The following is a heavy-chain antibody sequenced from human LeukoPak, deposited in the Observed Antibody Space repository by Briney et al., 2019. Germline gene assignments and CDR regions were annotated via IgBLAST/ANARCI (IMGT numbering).Heavy chain of an antibody. J-gene: IGHJ3*02. CDR1: GFTFSSYS. Sequence: GGSLRLSCAASGFTFSSYSMNWVRQAPGKGLEWVSSISSSSSYIYYADSVKGRFTISRDNAKNSLYLQMNSLRAEDTAVYYCARGIAARPRLGDAFDIWGQGTMATVSS. D-gene: IGHD6-6*01. CDR3: ARGIAARPRLGDAFDI. V-gene: IGHV3-21*01. CDR2: ISSSSSYI.